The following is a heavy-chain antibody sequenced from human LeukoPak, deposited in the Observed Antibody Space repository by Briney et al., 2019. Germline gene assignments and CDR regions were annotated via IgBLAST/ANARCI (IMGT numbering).Heavy chain of an antibody. J-gene: IGHJ3*02. CDR3: ARSGSGSSWYGGTMWSFDI. CDR1: GYTFSGYY. Sequence: GAPVKVSCKASGYTFSGYYIHWVLQAPGQGLEWMGRIIPKSGDSKYTQKFQGRVAMTRDTSITTAYMELTRLTSDDTAVYFCARSGSGSSWYGGTMWSFDIWGQGTLVTVSS. D-gene: IGHD6-13*01. CDR2: IIPKSGDS. V-gene: IGHV1-2*06.